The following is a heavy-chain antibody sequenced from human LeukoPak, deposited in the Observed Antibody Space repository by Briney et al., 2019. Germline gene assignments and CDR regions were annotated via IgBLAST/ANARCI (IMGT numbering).Heavy chain of an antibody. CDR2: ISYDGKNE. CDR3: AKEAVMTTLRGYYMDV. D-gene: IGHD4-11*01. CDR1: GFTFSNFG. J-gene: IGHJ6*03. Sequence: PGGSLRLSCAASGFTFSNFGMHWVRQAPGKGLEWVSVISYDGKNEYYTDSVKGRFTISRDNSKNTLYLQMNSLRAEDTAVYYCAKEAVMTTLRGYYMDVWGKGTTVTVSS. V-gene: IGHV3-30*18.